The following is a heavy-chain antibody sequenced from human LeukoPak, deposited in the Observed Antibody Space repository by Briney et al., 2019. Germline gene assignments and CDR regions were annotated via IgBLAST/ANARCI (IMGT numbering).Heavy chain of an antibody. V-gene: IGHV3-72*01. CDR2: TRNKANAYST. Sequence: GGSLRLSCAASGFTFSDHFMDCVRQAPGKGLEWIGRTRNKANAYSTEYAASVSGRFTVSRDDSKSSLYLQMNSLKSEDTAVYYCARERYSGSYFLGAFDIWGQGTIVTVSS. D-gene: IGHD1-26*01. CDR3: ARERYSGSYFLGAFDI. CDR1: GFTFSDHF. J-gene: IGHJ3*02.